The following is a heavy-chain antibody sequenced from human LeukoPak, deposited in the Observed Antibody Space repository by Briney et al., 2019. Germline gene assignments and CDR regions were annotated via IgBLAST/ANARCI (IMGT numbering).Heavy chain of an antibody. Sequence: ASVKVFCKISGYTLTELSMHWLRQAPGKGLEWMVGFDPEDGEAIYAQKFQRRVTMTEDTSTDTAYMELSSLRSEDTAVYYCATEHRGRMEDSHLNWNDYYYYMDVWGKGTTVTVSS. CDR3: ATEHRGRMEDSHLNWNDYYYYMDV. D-gene: IGHD1-1*01. V-gene: IGHV1-24*01. J-gene: IGHJ6*03. CDR1: GYTLTELS. CDR2: FDPEDGEA.